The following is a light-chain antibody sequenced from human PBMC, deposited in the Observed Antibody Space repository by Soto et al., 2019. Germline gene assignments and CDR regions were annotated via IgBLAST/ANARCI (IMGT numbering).Light chain of an antibody. Sequence: QSVLTQPASVCGSPGQSITISCTGSSSDVPGYNFVSWYQQHPGKAPKLMIYHVSNRPSGISNRFSGSKSGNTASLTISGLQAEDEADYYCSSYTSSSTYVFGTGTKVTVL. CDR1: SSDVPGYNF. CDR2: HVS. V-gene: IGLV2-14*01. CDR3: SSYTSSSTYV. J-gene: IGLJ1*01.